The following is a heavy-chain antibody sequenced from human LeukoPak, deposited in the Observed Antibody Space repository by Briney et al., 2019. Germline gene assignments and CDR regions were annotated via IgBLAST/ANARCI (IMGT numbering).Heavy chain of an antibody. V-gene: IGHV3-23*01. Sequence: PGGSLRLSCAASGFTFSSYAMSWVRQAPGKGLEWVSAISGSGGSTYYADSVKGRFTISGDNSKNTLYLQMNSLRAEDTAVYYCAKDANYYDSSGYDWFDPWGQGTLVTVSS. CDR1: GFTFSSYA. CDR2: ISGSGGST. CDR3: AKDANYYDSSGYDWFDP. J-gene: IGHJ5*02. D-gene: IGHD3-22*01.